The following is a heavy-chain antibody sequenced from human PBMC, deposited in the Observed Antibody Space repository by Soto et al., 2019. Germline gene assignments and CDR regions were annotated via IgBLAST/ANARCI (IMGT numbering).Heavy chain of an antibody. CDR1: GFTFSSYW. D-gene: IGHD3-22*01. CDR3: ASYYDSSGYITRYAFDI. CDR2: IKQDGSEK. V-gene: IGHV3-7*03. Sequence: GGSLRLSCAASGFTFSSYWMSWVRQAPGKGLEWVANIKQDGSEKYYVDSVKGRFTISRDNAKNSLYLQMNSLRAEDTAVYYCASYYDSSGYITRYAFDIWGQGTMVTVSS. J-gene: IGHJ3*02.